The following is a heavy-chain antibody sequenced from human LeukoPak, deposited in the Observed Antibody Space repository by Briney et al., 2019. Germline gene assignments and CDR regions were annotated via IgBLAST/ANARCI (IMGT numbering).Heavy chain of an antibody. J-gene: IGHJ3*02. CDR3: AKVLRALDAFDI. V-gene: IGHV3-23*01. CDR2: ISGSGGST. CDR1: GGSISSSSYY. D-gene: IGHD3-10*01. Sequence: ETLSLTCTVSGGSISSSSYYWGWIRQAPGKGLEWVSAISGSGGSTYYADSVKGRFTISRDNSKNTLYLQMNSLRAEDTAVYYCAKVLRALDAFDIWGQGTMVTVSS.